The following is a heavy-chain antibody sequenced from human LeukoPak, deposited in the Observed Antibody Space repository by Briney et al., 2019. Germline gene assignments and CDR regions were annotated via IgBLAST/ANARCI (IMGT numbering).Heavy chain of an antibody. CDR1: GFTFSDYY. V-gene: IGHV3-11*01. CDR3: ARDQYLDY. Sequence: KPGGSLRLSCAASGFTFSDYYMGWIRQAPGKGLEWVSSISRGGNSIYYADSVRGRFTISRDNAKNSLFLQMNSLRAEDTAVYYCARDQYLDYRGQGTLVTVS. CDR2: ISRGGNSI. J-gene: IGHJ4*02.